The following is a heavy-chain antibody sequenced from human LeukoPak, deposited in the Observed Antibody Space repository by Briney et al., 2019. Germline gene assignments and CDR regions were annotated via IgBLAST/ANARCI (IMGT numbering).Heavy chain of an antibody. CDR1: GYTFTSYY. Sequence: GASVKVSCKASGYTFTSYYMHWVRQAPGQGLEWMGIINPSGGSTSYAQKFQGRVTMTRDMSTSTVYMELSSLRSEDTAVYYCARDPRRIAGRQVYYYYYMDVWGKGTTVTVSS. D-gene: IGHD6-6*01. CDR2: INPSGGST. CDR3: ARDPRRIAGRQVYYYYYMDV. J-gene: IGHJ6*03. V-gene: IGHV1-46*01.